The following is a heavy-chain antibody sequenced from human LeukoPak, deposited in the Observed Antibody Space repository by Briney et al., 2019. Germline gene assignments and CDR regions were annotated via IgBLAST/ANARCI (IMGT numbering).Heavy chain of an antibody. CDR3: ARVIGDVSGYYADY. J-gene: IGHJ4*02. CDR1: GGSFSGYY. Sequence: SETLSLTCAVYGGSFSGYYWSWIRQPPGKGLEWIGEINQSGSPNYNPSLKSRITISVDTSKNQFSLKLRSVTAADTAVFYCARVIGDVSGYYADYWGQGALVTVSS. D-gene: IGHD3-22*01. V-gene: IGHV4-34*01. CDR2: INQSGSP.